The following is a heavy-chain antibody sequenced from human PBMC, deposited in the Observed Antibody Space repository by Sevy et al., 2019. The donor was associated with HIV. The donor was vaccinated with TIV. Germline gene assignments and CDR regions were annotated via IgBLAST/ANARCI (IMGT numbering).Heavy chain of an antibody. Sequence: GGFLRLSCVASGLIFSSHWMTWVRQAPGKGLEWVATIKQDASEKYYVDSVKGRFTISRDNAKNSVYLQMSSLRVEDTAMYFCASDYFWGQGTLVTVSS. CDR1: GLIFSSHW. V-gene: IGHV3-7*01. CDR2: IKQDASEK. J-gene: IGHJ4*02. CDR3: ASDYF.